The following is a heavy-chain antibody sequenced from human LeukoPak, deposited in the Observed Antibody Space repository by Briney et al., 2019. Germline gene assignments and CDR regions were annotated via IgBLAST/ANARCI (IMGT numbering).Heavy chain of an antibody. J-gene: IGHJ4*02. V-gene: IGHV3-53*01. CDR2: IYSGGST. CDR1: GFTVSSNY. D-gene: IGHD3-3*01. Sequence: GGSLRLSCAASGFTVSSNYMSWVRQAPGKGLEWVSVIYSGGSTYYADSVKGRFTISRDNSKNTLYLQTNSLRAEDTAVYYCASRIHDFWSGYLIDYWGQGTLVTVSS. CDR3: ASRIHDFWSGYLIDY.